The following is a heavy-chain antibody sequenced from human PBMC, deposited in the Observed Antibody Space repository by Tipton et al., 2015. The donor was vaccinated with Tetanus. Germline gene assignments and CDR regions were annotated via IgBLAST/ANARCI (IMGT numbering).Heavy chain of an antibody. J-gene: IGHJ4*02. CDR3: ARDVRGYSYDDSGYYNPSYYFDL. Sequence: SLRLSCAVSGGSISSNYWWSWVRQSPGTGLEWFGEISHNGSTNYNPSLKSRVTVSVDKSKYQFSLRLSSVTAADTAVYYCARDVRGYSYDDSGYYNPSYYFDLWGQGTLVTVSS. V-gene: IGHV4-4*02. CDR2: ISHNGST. CDR1: GGSISSNYW. D-gene: IGHD3-22*01.